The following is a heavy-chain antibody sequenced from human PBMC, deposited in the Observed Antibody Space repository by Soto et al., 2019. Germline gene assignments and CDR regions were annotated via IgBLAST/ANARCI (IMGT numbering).Heavy chain of an antibody. CDR2: IGSDGRPT. J-gene: IGHJ1*01. CDR1: GFPFSSYW. D-gene: IGHD3-22*01. Sequence: PGGSLRLSCVASGFPFSSYWMHWIRQVPGKGLMWVSQIGSDGRPTTYADSVKGRFTISRDNARNTLYLQMNSLRADDKAMYYCVRDYDSSGFNSGNWGQGTLVTVSS. CDR3: VRDYDSSGFNSGN. V-gene: IGHV3-74*03.